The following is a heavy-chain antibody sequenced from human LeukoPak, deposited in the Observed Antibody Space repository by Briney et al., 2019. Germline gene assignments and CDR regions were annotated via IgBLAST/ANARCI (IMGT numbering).Heavy chain of an antibody. D-gene: IGHD2-21*02. J-gene: IGHJ4*02. Sequence: GGSLRLSCAASGFTFSSYPMHWVRQGPGKGLEWVAFISYDGSNKYYADSVKDRFSISRDNSKNTLHLQMNSLQTEDTAMYYCARAGTAIRATGAPFDYWGQGTLASVSP. V-gene: IGHV3-30-3*01. CDR1: GFTFSSYP. CDR2: ISYDGSNK. CDR3: ARAGTAIRATGAPFDY.